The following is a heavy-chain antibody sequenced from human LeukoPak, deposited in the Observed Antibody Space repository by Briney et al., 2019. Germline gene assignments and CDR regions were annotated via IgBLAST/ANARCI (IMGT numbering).Heavy chain of an antibody. CDR1: GASVSTTSCL. CDR3: VRDLGVGGSWPLDF. Sequence: SETLSLTYVVSGASVSTTSCLWGWVRQTPGKGLEWIGSISYTGSSYYNPSLNSRVTMSLDPAKNHFSLRMTSLTAADTAVYYCVRDLGVGGSWPLDFWGPGTVVIVSS. J-gene: IGHJ4*02. D-gene: IGHD2-15*01. V-gene: IGHV4-39*07. CDR2: ISYTGSS.